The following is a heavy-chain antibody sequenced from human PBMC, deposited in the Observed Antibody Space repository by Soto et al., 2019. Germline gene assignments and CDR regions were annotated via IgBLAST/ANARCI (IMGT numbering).Heavy chain of an antibody. D-gene: IGHD5-18*01. CDR1: GGSISSAAYY. V-gene: IGHV4-31*03. CDR3: AREYTYGSNFFDC. J-gene: IGHJ4*02. CDR2: ISHSGST. Sequence: QVQLQESGPGLVKPSQTLSLTCTVSGGSISSAAYYWSWIRQHPGKGLEWIGYISHSGSTYYTPSLKSRVIISAYTSKNQFSVNLTSVTAADSAVYYCAREYTYGSNFFDCWGQGALVTVSS.